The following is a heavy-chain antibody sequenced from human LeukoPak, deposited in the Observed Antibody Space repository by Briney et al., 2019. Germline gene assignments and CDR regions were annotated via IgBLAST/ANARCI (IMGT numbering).Heavy chain of an antibody. Sequence: SEPLSFTCTVSGGAISSYYWSWFRKPPGKGLDWIGYIYYSGGTKYNPSLMSRVTISVDRAQNQFSLSLSSVTAADTAVYYCARDGLYDSSGYYMDSWGQGTLVIVSS. V-gene: IGHV4-59*13. CDR1: GGAISSYY. CDR2: IYYSGGT. CDR3: ARDGLYDSSGYYMDS. J-gene: IGHJ4*02. D-gene: IGHD3-22*01.